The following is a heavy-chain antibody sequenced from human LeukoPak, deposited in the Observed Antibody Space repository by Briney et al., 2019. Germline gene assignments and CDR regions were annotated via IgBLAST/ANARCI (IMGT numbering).Heavy chain of an antibody. CDR3: ASILNTGLDYYDSSGYYGAFDI. D-gene: IGHD3-22*01. J-gene: IGHJ3*02. V-gene: IGHV3-20*04. Sequence: GRSLRLSCAASGFNFDDYGMSWVRQAPGKGLEWVSGINWNGGSTGYADSVKGRFTISRDNAKNSLYLQMNSLRAEDTALYYCASILNTGLDYYDSSGYYGAFDIWGQGTMVTVSS. CDR1: GFNFDDYG. CDR2: INWNGGST.